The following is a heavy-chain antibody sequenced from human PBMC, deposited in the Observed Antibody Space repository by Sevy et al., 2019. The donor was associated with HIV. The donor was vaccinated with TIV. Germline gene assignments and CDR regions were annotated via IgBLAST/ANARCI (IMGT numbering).Heavy chain of an antibody. CDR2: ISYDGSNK. CDR1: GFTFSSYG. D-gene: IGHD6-6*01. J-gene: IGHJ6*02. Sequence: GGALRLSCAASGFTFSSYGMHWVRQAPGKGLEWVAVISYDGSNKYYADSVKGRFTISRDNSKNTLYLQMNSLRAEDTAVYYCAKDGELEYSSSSGVGPYYYYGIDVWGQGTTVTVSS. CDR3: AKDGELEYSSSSGVGPYYYYGIDV. V-gene: IGHV3-30*18.